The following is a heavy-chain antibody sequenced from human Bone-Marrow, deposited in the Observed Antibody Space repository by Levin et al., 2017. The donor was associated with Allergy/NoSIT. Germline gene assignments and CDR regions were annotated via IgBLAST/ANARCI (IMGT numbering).Heavy chain of an antibody. Sequence: PSETLSLTCTVSGGSISSSSYYWGWIRQPPGKGLEWIGSIYYSGSTYYNPSLKSRVTISVDTSKNQFSLKLSSVTAADTAVYYCARLSRGGEGLWFGEQKNDAFDIWGQGTMVTVSS. D-gene: IGHD3-10*01. V-gene: IGHV4-39*01. CDR3: ARLSRGGEGLWFGEQKNDAFDI. CDR2: IYYSGST. CDR1: GGSISSSSYY. J-gene: IGHJ3*02.